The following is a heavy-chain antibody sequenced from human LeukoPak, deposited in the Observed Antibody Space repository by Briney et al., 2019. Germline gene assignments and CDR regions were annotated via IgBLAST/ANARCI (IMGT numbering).Heavy chain of an antibody. CDR3: ARESAIVVVVAAGAFDI. CDR2: IYTSGST. V-gene: IGHV4-59*10. Sequence: SETLSLTCAVYGGSFSGYYWSWIRQPPGKGLEWIGRIYTSGSTNYNPSLKSRVTISVDTSKNQFSLKLSSVTAADTAVYYCARESAIVVVVAAGAFDIWGQGTMVTVSS. D-gene: IGHD2-15*01. J-gene: IGHJ3*02. CDR1: GGSFSGYY.